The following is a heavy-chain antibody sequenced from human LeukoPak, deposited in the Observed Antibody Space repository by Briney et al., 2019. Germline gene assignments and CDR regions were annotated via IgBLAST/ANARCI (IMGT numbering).Heavy chain of an antibody. Sequence: PSETLSLTCTVSGGSISSYYWSWIRQPPGKGLEWIGYIYYSGSTNYNPSLKSRVTISVDTSKNQFSLKLSSVTAADTAVYYCARRDPTYYYGSGSYYRANAFDIWGQGTMVTVSS. CDR1: GGSISSYY. CDR2: IYYSGST. D-gene: IGHD3-10*01. CDR3: ARRDPTYYYGSGSYYRANAFDI. V-gene: IGHV4-59*08. J-gene: IGHJ3*02.